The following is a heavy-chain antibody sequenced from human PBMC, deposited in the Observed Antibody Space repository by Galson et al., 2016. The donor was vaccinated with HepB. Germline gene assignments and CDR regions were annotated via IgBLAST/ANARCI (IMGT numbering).Heavy chain of an antibody. CDR2: IKQDGSAE. CDR3: ARRRGSGSHDY. D-gene: IGHD3-10*01. V-gene: IGHV3-7*05. Sequence: SLRLSCAASGFTLSSYWMSWVRQAPGKGLEWVANIKQDGSAEYYVDSVKGRFTISRDNAKNSLYLQMNSLRAEDTAVYYCARRRGSGSHDYWGQGTLVTVSP. J-gene: IGHJ4*02. CDR1: GFTLSSYW.